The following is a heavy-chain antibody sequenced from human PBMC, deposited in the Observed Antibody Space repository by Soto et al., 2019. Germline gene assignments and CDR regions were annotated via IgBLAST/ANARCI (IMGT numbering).Heavy chain of an antibody. CDR2: IYYSGST. CDR3: ATRVRNKVGATYTDAFDI. Sequence: SETLSLTCTVSGGSISSYYWSWIRQPPGKGLEWIGYIYYSGSTNYNPSLKSRVTISVDTSKNQFSLKLSSVTAADTAVYYCATRVRNKVGATYTDAFDIWGQGTMVTVSS. V-gene: IGHV4-59*01. J-gene: IGHJ3*02. D-gene: IGHD1-26*01. CDR1: GGSISSYY.